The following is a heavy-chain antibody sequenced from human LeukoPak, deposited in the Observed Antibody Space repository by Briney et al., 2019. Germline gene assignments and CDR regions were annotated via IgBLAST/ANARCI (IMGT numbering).Heavy chain of an antibody. CDR3: ARDLRRGAAAGVDY. Sequence: PSQTLSLTCTVSGGPISSGSHYWTWIRQPPGKGLEWIGRIYTTGNTIYNPSLKSRATISVDTSKNQFSLKLSSVTAADTAVYYCARDLRRGAAAGVDYWGQGTLVTVSS. CDR2: IYTTGNT. CDR1: GGPISSGSHY. J-gene: IGHJ4*02. D-gene: IGHD6-13*01. V-gene: IGHV4-61*02.